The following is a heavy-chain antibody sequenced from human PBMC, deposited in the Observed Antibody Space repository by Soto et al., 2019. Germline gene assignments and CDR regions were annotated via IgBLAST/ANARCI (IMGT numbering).Heavy chain of an antibody. Sequence: PSETLSLTCTVSGGSISSYYWSWIRQPPVKGLEWIGYIYYSGSTNYNPSLKSRVTISVDTSKNQFSLKLSSVTAADTAVYYCARGSASGYDYGVSYYFDYWGQGTLVTVSS. V-gene: IGHV4-59*12. CDR2: IYYSGST. CDR3: ARGSASGYDYGVSYYFDY. CDR1: GGSISSYY. D-gene: IGHD5-12*01. J-gene: IGHJ4*02.